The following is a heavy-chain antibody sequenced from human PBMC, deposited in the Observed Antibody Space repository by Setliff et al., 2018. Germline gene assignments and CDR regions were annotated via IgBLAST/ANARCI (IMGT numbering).Heavy chain of an antibody. J-gene: IGHJ6*04. V-gene: IGHV4-34*01. CDR3: ARLRKAVDGINFPRYMDV. CDR2: IHHSGST. D-gene: IGHD6-19*01. CDR1: SGSFSSYY. Sequence: SETLSLTCAVYSGSFSSYYWNWIRQPPGKGLEWIGEIHHSGSTKYNPSLKSRVTISVDTPKNQFSLRLSSVTAADTAVYYCARLRKAVDGINFPRYMDVWGKGTTVTVSS.